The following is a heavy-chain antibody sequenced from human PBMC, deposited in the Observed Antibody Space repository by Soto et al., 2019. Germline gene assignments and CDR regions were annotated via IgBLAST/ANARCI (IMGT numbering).Heavy chain of an antibody. CDR2: ISGSGGST. Sequence: PGGSLRLSCAASGFTFSSYAMSWVRQAPGKGLEWVSAISGSGGSTYYADSVKGRFTISRDNSKNTLYLQMNSLRAEDTAVYYCAKDLLPGVLWQMGGNLPDYWGQGTLVTVSS. CDR3: AKDLLPGVLWQMGGNLPDY. CDR1: GFTFSSYA. J-gene: IGHJ4*02. V-gene: IGHV3-23*01. D-gene: IGHD2-2*01.